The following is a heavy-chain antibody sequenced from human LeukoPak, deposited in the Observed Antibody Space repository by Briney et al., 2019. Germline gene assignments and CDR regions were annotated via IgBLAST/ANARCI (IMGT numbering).Heavy chain of an antibody. J-gene: IGHJ4*02. D-gene: IGHD3-10*01. CDR3: ARDEGRGVTSVIDY. CDR1: GFTFSSYA. Sequence: GGSLRLSCAASGFTFSSYAMHWARQAPGKGLEWVAVISYDGSNKYYADSVKGRFTISRDNSKNTLYLQMNSLRAEDTAVYYCARDEGRGVTSVIDYWGQGTLVTVSS. CDR2: ISYDGSNK. V-gene: IGHV3-30*04.